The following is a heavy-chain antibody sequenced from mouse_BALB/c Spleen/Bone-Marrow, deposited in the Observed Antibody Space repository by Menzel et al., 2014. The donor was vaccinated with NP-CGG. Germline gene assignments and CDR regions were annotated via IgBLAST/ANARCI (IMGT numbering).Heavy chain of an antibody. CDR3: AGNGNYGAWFAY. CDR2: IDPANGNT. CDR1: GFNIKDTY. J-gene: IGHJ3*01. D-gene: IGHD2-1*01. Sequence: EVQLQQSGAELVKPGASVKLSCTASGFNIKDTYMHWVKQRPEQGLEWIGRIDPANGNTKYDPKFQGKATITADTSSNTACLQLSSLTSEDTAVYYCAGNGNYGAWFAYWGQGTLVTVSA. V-gene: IGHV14-3*02.